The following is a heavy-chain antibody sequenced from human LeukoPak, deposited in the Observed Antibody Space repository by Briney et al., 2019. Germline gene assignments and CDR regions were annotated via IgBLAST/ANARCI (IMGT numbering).Heavy chain of an antibody. Sequence: NTGGSLRLSCAASGFSFSSYTMNWVRQAPGKGLEWVSSINSSSNYIFYAASVKGRFTISRDNAKNSLYLQMNSLRAEDTAVYYCARVRELYRDYWGQGTLVTVSS. V-gene: IGHV3-21*01. J-gene: IGHJ4*02. CDR3: ARVRELYRDY. CDR2: INSSSNYI. D-gene: IGHD3-10*01. CDR1: GFSFSSYT.